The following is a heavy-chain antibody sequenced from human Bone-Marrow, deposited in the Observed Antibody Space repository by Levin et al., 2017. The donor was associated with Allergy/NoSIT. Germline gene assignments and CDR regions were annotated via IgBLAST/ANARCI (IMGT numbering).Heavy chain of an antibody. D-gene: IGHD1-26*01. CDR2: ILPVYGTP. Sequence: KISCKTSGGTFNSHEINWLRQAPGQGLEWMGGILPVYGTPTYAQKFQGRVTITADTSASTVNMELGGLTSDDTAVYYCARLKDARIFGGSGSCFEHWGQGTPVTVSS. J-gene: IGHJ4*01. V-gene: IGHV1-69*06. CDR1: GGTFNSHE. CDR3: ARLKDARIFGGSGSCFEH.